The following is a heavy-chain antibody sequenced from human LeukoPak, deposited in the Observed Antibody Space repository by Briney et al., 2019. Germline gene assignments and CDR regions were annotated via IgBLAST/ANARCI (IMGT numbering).Heavy chain of an antibody. J-gene: IGHJ6*02. CDR2: ICGSVSGSGDCT. Sequence: GGSLRLSCAASGFSFGSYAMSWVRQAAGQGLEWVSEICGSVSGSGDCTHYADSVKGRFTISRDDSKNTLYLQMNSLRAEDTAVYYCARDGVVGQYYYYGMDVWGQGTTVTVSS. D-gene: IGHD2-2*01. V-gene: IGHV3-23*01. CDR3: ARDGVVGQYYYYGMDV. CDR1: GFSFGSYA.